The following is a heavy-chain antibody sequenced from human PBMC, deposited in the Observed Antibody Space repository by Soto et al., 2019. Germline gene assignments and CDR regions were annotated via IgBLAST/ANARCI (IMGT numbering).Heavy chain of an antibody. J-gene: IGHJ3*02. Sequence: GGSLRLSCAASGFTFSSYAMSWVRQAPGKGLEWVSAISGSGGSTYYADSVKGRFTISRDNSKNTLYLQMNSMRAEDTAVYYCAMGATYYYDSSGHDAFDIWGQGTMVTVSS. D-gene: IGHD3-22*01. V-gene: IGHV3-23*01. CDR1: GFTFSSYA. CDR3: AMGATYYYDSSGHDAFDI. CDR2: ISGSGGST.